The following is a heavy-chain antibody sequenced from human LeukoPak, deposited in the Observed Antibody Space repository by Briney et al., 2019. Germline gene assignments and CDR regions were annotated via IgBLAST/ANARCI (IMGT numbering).Heavy chain of an antibody. V-gene: IGHV4-39*07. D-gene: IGHD1-26*01. CDR1: GGSISSSSYY. Sequence: PSETLSLTCTVSGGSISSSSYYWGWIRQPPGKGLEWIGSIYYSGSTYYNPSLKSRVTISVDTSKNQFSLKLSSVTAADTAVYYCAREMGATSYYYYYYMDVWGKGTTVTASS. J-gene: IGHJ6*03. CDR3: AREMGATSYYYYYYMDV. CDR2: IYYSGST.